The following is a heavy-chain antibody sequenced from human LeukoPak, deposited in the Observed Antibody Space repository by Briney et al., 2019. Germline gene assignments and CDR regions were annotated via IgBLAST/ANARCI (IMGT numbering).Heavy chain of an antibody. D-gene: IGHD3-16*01. CDR3: ARQFGLMRSYRHLHH. CDR2: LYFNGDT. CDR1: SGAISSYY. V-gene: IGHV4-59*08. Sequence: SETLSLTCSLSSGAISSYYWTWLRQPPGKTLQWSGNLYFNGDTPFNPSLKSLVTISVDTSNNQFSLKLTSVTAADTAVSYCARQFGLMRSYRHLHHWGPGILVLVSA. J-gene: IGHJ5*02.